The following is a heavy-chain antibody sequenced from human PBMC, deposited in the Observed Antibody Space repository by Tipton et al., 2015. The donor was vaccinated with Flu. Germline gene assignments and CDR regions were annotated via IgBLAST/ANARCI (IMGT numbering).Heavy chain of an antibody. CDR3: ARSGGELQDY. CDR2: IYYSGST. V-gene: IGHV4-59*08. D-gene: IGHD1-26*01. Sequence: TLSLTCTVSGGSISSYYWSWIRQPPGKGLEWIGYIYYSGSTTYNPSLKSRVTISVDTSKNQFSLKLSSVTAADTAVYYCARSGGELQDYWGQATLVTVSS. CDR1: GGSISSYY. J-gene: IGHJ4*02.